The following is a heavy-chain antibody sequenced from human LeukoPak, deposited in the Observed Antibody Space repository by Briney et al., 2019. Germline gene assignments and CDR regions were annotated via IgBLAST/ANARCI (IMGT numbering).Heavy chain of an antibody. Sequence: AGGSLRLSCAASGFTFDDYAMHWVRQAPGKGLEWVSGISWNSGSIGYADSVKGRFTISRDNAKNSLYLQMNSLRAEDTALYYCAKDGGSGEPRYYYYMDVWGKGTTVTISS. D-gene: IGHD3-10*01. CDR3: AKDGGSGEPRYYYYMDV. J-gene: IGHJ6*03. CDR2: ISWNSGSI. CDR1: GFTFDDYA. V-gene: IGHV3-9*01.